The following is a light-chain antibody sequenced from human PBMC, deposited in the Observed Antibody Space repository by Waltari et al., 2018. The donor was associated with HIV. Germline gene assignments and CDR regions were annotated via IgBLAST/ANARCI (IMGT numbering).Light chain of an antibody. CDR3: QSGDNSGPHVV. CDR2: RDT. V-gene: IGLV3-25*03. Sequence: SYELTQPPSLSVSPGQTAGITCSGDVLSRQYSYWYRQKPGQAPVMVMYRDTERPSGIPGRLSSYKSGTTVTLTIGGVQAEDEADYYCQSGDNSGPHVVFGGGTTLTVL. CDR1: VLSRQY. J-gene: IGLJ2*01.